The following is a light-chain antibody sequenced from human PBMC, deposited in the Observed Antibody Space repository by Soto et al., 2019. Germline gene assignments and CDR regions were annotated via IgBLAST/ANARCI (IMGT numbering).Light chain of an antibody. CDR1: QSISSW. CDR2: DAS. V-gene: IGKV1-5*01. CDR3: QQYNSYSRT. Sequence: DIQMTQSPSTLSASVGDRVTITCRASQSISSWSAWYQQKPGKAPKLLIYDASSLESGVPSRFTGSGSGTEFTLTFSSVQPDDFATYYCQQYNSYSRTFSQGTKVEIK. J-gene: IGKJ1*01.